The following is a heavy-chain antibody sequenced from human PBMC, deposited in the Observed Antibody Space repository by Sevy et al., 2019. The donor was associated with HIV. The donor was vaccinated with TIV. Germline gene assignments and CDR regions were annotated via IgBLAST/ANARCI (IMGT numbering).Heavy chain of an antibody. CDR1: GFTFSSYS. V-gene: IGHV3-21*01. J-gene: IGHJ4*02. CDR3: ARVVVRGVNYFDY. Sequence: GGSLRLSCAASGFTFSSYSMNWVRQAPGKGLEWVSSISSSSSYIYYAYSVKGRFTISRDNAKNSLYLQMNSLRAEDTAVYYCARVVVRGVNYFDYWGQGTLVTVSS. CDR2: ISSSSSYI. D-gene: IGHD3-10*01.